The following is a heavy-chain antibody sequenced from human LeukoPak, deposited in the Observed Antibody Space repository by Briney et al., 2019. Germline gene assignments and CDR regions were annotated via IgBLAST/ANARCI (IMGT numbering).Heavy chain of an antibody. CDR1: GYSISSGYY. CDR2: IYHSGST. J-gene: IGHJ4*02. V-gene: IGHV4-38-2*02. CDR3: ARLGYSYGYYFDY. D-gene: IGHD5-18*01. Sequence: PSETLSLPCTVSGYSISSGYYWGWIRQPPGKGLEWIGSIYHSGSTYYNPSLKSRVTISVDTSKNQFSLKLSSVTAADTAVYYCARLGYSYGYYFDYWGQGTLVTVSS.